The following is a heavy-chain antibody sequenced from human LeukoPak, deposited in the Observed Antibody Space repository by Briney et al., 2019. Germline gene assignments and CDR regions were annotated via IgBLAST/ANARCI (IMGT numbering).Heavy chain of an antibody. D-gene: IGHD6-19*01. CDR1: GFTFSSYS. Sequence: GGSLRLSCAASGFTFSSYSMNWVRQAPGKGLEWVSYISSSSSTIYYADSVKGRFTISRDNAKNSLYLQMNSLRAEDTAVYYCARGDSSGWGIYYYYYMDVWGKGTTVTVSS. J-gene: IGHJ6*03. V-gene: IGHV3-48*01. CDR2: ISSSSSTI. CDR3: ARGDSSGWGIYYYYYMDV.